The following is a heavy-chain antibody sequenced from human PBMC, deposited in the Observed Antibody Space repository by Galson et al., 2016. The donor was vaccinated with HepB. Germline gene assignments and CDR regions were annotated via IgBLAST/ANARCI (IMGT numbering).Heavy chain of an antibody. CDR3: ARVRSGYSGYANPYYYGMDV. CDR2: TYYRSKWYN. J-gene: IGHJ6*02. CDR1: GDSVSSNSAT. D-gene: IGHD5-12*01. Sequence: CAISGDSVSSNSATWNWIRQSPSRGLEWLGRTYYRSKWYNDYALSVKSRITINPDTSKNQFSLQLNSVTPEDTAVSYCARVRSGYSGYANPYYYGMDVWGQGTTVTVSS. V-gene: IGHV6-1*01.